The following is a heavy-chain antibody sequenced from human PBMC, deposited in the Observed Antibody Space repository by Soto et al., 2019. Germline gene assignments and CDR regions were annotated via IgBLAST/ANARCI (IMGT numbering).Heavy chain of an antibody. D-gene: IGHD3-9*01. J-gene: IGHJ6*02. V-gene: IGHV3-48*03. Sequence: LRLSCVASEFTFSSYEMNWVRQAPGKGLEWVSYISSSGTTIYYTDSVKGRFTISRDNAKKSLYLQMNSLRAEDTAVYYCAKDLFGGVVYDILTGYYTAGMDVWGQGTTVTVSS. CDR1: EFTFSSYE. CDR3: AKDLFGGVVYDILTGYYTAGMDV. CDR2: ISSSGTTI.